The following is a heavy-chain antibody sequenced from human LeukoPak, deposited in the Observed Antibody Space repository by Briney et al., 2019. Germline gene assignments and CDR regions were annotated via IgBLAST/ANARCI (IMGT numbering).Heavy chain of an antibody. V-gene: IGHV4-61*02. CDR2: IYTSGST. CDR3: ARDGYTWMGDAFDI. Sequence: SQTLSLTCTVSGGSISSGSYYWSWIRQPAGRGLEWIGRIYTSGSTNYNPSLKIRVTISVDTSKNQFSLKLSSVTAADTAVYYCARDGYTWMGDAFDIWGQGTMVIVSS. D-gene: IGHD5-12*01. J-gene: IGHJ3*02. CDR1: GGSISSGSYY.